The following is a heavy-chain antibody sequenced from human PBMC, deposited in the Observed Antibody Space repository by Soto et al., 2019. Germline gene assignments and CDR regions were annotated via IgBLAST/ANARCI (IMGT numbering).Heavy chain of an antibody. Sequence: LSETLSLTCAVYGGSFSGYYWSWIRQPPGKGLEWIGEINHSGSTNYNPSLKSRVTISVDTSKNQFSLKLSSVTAADTAVYYCARRITMVRGVTPYYYYYYMDVWGKGTTVTVSS. D-gene: IGHD3-10*01. J-gene: IGHJ6*03. CDR2: INHSGST. CDR3: ARRITMVRGVTPYYYYYYMDV. V-gene: IGHV4-34*01. CDR1: GGSFSGYY.